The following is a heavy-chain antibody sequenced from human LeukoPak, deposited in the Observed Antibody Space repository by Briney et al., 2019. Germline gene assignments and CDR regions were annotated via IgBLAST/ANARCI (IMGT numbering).Heavy chain of an antibody. Sequence: SETLSFTCTVSGGSISSYYWSWIRQPPGKGLEWIGYIYYSGSTNYNPSLKSRVTISVDTSKNQFSLKLSSVTAADTAVYYCARENRGTDAFDIWGQGTMVTVSS. V-gene: IGHV4-59*01. CDR3: ARENRGTDAFDI. CDR2: IYYSGST. D-gene: IGHD1-14*01. J-gene: IGHJ3*02. CDR1: GGSISSYY.